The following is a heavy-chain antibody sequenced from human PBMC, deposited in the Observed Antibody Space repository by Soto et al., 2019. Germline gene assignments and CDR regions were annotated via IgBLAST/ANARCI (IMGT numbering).Heavy chain of an antibody. CDR3: GSVRPSGYVLS. CDR2: VYFSGNT. CDR1: GGSLSSYY. D-gene: IGHD6-25*01. Sequence: SQTLSLTCTVSGGSLSSYYWTWIRQSPGKGLEWIGYVYFSGNTNYNPSLKSRVTISIDTSKNQFSLRLASVTAADTAFYYCGSVRPSGYVLSWGQGTLVTVSS. J-gene: IGHJ5*02. V-gene: IGHV4-59*01.